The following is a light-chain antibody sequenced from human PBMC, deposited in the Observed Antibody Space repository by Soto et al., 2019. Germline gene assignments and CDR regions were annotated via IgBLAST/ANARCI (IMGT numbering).Light chain of an antibody. CDR1: SSDVGSHNL. J-gene: IGLJ3*02. CDR3: CSYAGNSQV. V-gene: IGLV2-23*02. CDR2: EVK. Sequence: QSALTQPASVSGSPGQSITISCTGTSSDVGSHNLVSWYQHHPGKAPKLIISEVKKRPSGVSNRFSGSKSGNTASLTISGLQAEDEADYYCCSYAGNSQVFGGGTKLTVL.